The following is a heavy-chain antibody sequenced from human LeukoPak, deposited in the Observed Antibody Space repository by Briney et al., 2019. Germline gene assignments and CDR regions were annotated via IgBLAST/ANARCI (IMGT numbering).Heavy chain of an antibody. Sequence: GGSLRLSCAASGFTFSSYWMHWVCQAPGKGLVWVSRINNDGSSTSYADSVKGRFTISRDNAKNTLYLQMNSLGAEDTAVYYCAKHVSGSLFYFDYWGQRTLVTVSS. J-gene: IGHJ4*02. CDR3: AKHVSGSLFYFDY. CDR2: INNDGSST. D-gene: IGHD3-10*01. V-gene: IGHV3-74*01. CDR1: GFTFSSYW.